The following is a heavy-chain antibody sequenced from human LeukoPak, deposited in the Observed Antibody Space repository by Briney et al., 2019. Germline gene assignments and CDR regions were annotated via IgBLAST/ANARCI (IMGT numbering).Heavy chain of an antibody. Sequence: SETLSLTCTVSGGSIGTYYWSWIRQSPGKGLEWIGYIYVTGTRYNPYLQSRVTISVDRSRNQFFLKMSSVTAADTAVYYCARHIGGGVEDMDVWGKGTKVIVSS. CDR1: GGSIGTYY. D-gene: IGHD3-10*01. CDR3: ARHIGGGVEDMDV. V-gene: IGHV4-59*08. CDR2: IYVTGT. J-gene: IGHJ6*03.